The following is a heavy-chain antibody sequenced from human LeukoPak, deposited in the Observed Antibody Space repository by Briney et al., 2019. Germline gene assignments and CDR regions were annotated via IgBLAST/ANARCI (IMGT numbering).Heavy chain of an antibody. CDR2: ISYDGSNK. V-gene: IGHV3-30*01. Sequence: GGSLRLSCAASGFTFSSYAMHWVRQAPGKGLEWVAVISYDGSNKYYADSVKGRFTISRDNSKNTLYLQMNSLRAEDTAVYYCARAEVPGAIKSGAFDIWGQGTMVTVSS. CDR3: ARAEVPGAIKSGAFDI. D-gene: IGHD2-2*01. J-gene: IGHJ3*02. CDR1: GFTFSSYA.